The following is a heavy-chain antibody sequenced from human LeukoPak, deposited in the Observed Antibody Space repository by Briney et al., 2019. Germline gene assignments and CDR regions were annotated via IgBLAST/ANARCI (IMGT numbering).Heavy chain of an antibody. CDR2: VHYSRNP. CDR1: CASISRYY. CDR3: AGRVGATIWTGMEF. Sequence: ADTLSLTCTVACASISRYYGSWIRQPAGRGLECIGSVHYSRNPSYNPSLRSPVPLSVDTSKSQFSLNLSSVTAADQVVYYCAGRVGATIWTGMEFWGQGLLVTVSS. V-gene: IGHV4-59*05. J-gene: IGHJ4*02. D-gene: IGHD1-26*01.